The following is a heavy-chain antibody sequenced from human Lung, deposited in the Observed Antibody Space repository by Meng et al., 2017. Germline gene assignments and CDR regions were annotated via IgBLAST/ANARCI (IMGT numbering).Heavy chain of an antibody. CDR2: INSDGSSR. CDR1: GFTFSSYW. V-gene: IGHV3-74*01. CDR3: ARNNYGDYYFDY. J-gene: IGHJ4*02. Sequence: VQLVGAWGGCGPAGGSLGLSCGTSGFTFSSYWMNWVRQAPGKGLVGVSRINSDGSSRSYADSVKGRFTISRDNSENTLYLQMNSLRAEDTAVYYCARNNYGDYYFDYWGQGTLVTVSS. D-gene: IGHD4-17*01.